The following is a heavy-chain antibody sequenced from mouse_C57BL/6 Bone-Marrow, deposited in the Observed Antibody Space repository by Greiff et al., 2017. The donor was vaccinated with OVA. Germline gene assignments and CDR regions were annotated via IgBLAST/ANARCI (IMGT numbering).Heavy chain of an antibody. J-gene: IGHJ4*01. D-gene: IGHD1-1*01. Sequence: QVTLKESGPGILQPSQTLSLTCSFSGFSLSTFGMGVGWIRPPSGKGLEWLAHIWWDDDKYYNPALKSRLTISKDTSKNQVFLKIANVDTADTATYDCAPTVVAYYAMDYWGQGTSVTVSS. CDR1: GFSLSTFGMG. CDR3: APTVVAYYAMDY. V-gene: IGHV8-8*01. CDR2: IWWDDDK.